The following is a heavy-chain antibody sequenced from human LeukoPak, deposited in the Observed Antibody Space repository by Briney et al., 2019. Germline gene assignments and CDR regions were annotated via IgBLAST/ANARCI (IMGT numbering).Heavy chain of an antibody. D-gene: IGHD2-15*01. Sequence: GESLKISCKASGYNFATYWIGWVRQLPGKGLEWMGIIYPSDSDTRYSPSFQGQVTISADKSISTAYLQWGSLRAPDTAIYYCARTGSRYCQDYWGQGTLVTVSS. J-gene: IGHJ4*02. V-gene: IGHV5-51*01. CDR1: GYNFATYW. CDR2: IYPSDSDT. CDR3: ARTGSRYCQDY.